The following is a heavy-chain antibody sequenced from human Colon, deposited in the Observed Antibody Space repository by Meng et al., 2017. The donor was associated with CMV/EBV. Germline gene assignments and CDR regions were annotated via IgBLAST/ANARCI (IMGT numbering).Heavy chain of an antibody. CDR3: AHIRSRTYSFDY. Sequence: HNTVKDSGPTKVTPPQSLVPASTFAVFSLSTSGVGVGWIRQPRGKALEWLALIYWDDDKRYSLSLKGRLTINKDTSKTQVVLTLTNMDAVDTSTYYCAHIRSRTYSFDYWGQGTLVTVSS. CDR2: IYWDDDK. CDR1: VFSLSTSGVG. D-gene: IGHD5-12*01. V-gene: IGHV2-5*02. J-gene: IGHJ4*02.